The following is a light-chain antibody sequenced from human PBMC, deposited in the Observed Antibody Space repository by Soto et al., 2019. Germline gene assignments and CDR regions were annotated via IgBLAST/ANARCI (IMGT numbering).Light chain of an antibody. CDR2: GTS. J-gene: IGKJ4*01. V-gene: IGKV3-20*01. CDR3: HQYGSSPLT. CDR1: QSVTSSS. Sequence: EIVLTQSPGTLSLSPGERATLSCRASQSVTSSSLAWYQQKPGQAPRLLVYGTSRRATGIPDRFSGSGSGKDFTLTISRLEPQDFAMYYCHQYGSSPLTFGGGTKVEIK.